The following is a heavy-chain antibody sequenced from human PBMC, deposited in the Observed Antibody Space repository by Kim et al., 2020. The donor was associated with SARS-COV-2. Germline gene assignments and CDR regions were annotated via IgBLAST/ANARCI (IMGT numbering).Heavy chain of an antibody. Sequence: GGSLRLSCAASGFTFSSYWMHWVRQAPGKGLVWVSRINSDGSSTSYADSVKGRFTISRDNAKNTLYLQMNSLRAEDTAVYCCARKYSSGWYGSGAFDIWGQGTMVTVSS. V-gene: IGHV3-74*01. CDR2: INSDGSST. CDR1: GFTFSSYW. D-gene: IGHD6-19*01. J-gene: IGHJ3*02. CDR3: ARKYSSGWYGSGAFDI.